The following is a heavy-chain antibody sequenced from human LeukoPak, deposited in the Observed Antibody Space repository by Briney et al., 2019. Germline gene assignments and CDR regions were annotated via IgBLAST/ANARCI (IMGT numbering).Heavy chain of an antibody. CDR2: INPNSGGT. CDR3: ARVVVWGSYRWTAYDAFDI. D-gene: IGHD3-16*02. V-gene: IGHV1-2*02. J-gene: IGHJ3*02. CDR1: GYTFTGYY. Sequence: GASVKVSCKASGYTFTGYYMHWVRQAPGQGLEWMGWINPNSGGTNYAQKFQGRVTMTRDTSISTAYMELSRLRSDDTAVYYCARVVVWGSYRWTAYDAFDIWGQGTMVTVSS.